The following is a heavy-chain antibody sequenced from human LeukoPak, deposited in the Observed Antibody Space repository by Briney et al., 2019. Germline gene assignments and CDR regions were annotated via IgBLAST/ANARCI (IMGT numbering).Heavy chain of an antibody. J-gene: IGHJ6*03. CDR2: IYPGDSDT. Sequence: KNGESLKISCKGSGYSFTSYWIGWVRQMPGKGLEWMGIIYPGDSDTRYSPSFQGQVTISADKSISTAYLQWSGLKASDTAMYYCARLIIDDSSGYYFYYYYMDVWGKGTTVTVSS. CDR3: ARLIIDDSSGYYFYYYYMDV. CDR1: GYSFTSYW. D-gene: IGHD3-22*01. V-gene: IGHV5-51*01.